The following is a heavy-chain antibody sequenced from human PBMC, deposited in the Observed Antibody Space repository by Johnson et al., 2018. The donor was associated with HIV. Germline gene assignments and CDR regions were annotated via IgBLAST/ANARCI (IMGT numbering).Heavy chain of an antibody. J-gene: IGHJ3*02. Sequence: MMLVESGGGLVQPGGSLRLACVASGFTFSSYWMNWVRQAPGKGLEWVAKIKPDGSEKFYVDSVKCRFTISRDNAKNSLFLQMTSLTAEDTAVFSCVRGEEGAFDIWGQGTMVTVSS. V-gene: IGHV3-7*03. CDR1: GFTFSSYW. CDR2: IKPDGSEK. CDR3: VRGEEGAFDI.